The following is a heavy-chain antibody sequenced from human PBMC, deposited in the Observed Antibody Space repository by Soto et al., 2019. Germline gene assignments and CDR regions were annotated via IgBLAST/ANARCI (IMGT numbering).Heavy chain of an antibody. CDR3: AKDVPFYDFWSGYYTGPQYFDY. J-gene: IGHJ4*02. CDR1: GFTFSSYA. D-gene: IGHD3-3*01. CDR2: ISGSGGST. V-gene: IGHV3-23*01. Sequence: GGSLRLSCAASGFTFSSYAKSWVRQAPGKGLEWVSAISGSGGSTYYADSVKGRFTSSRDNSKNTLYLQMNSLRAEDTAVYYCAKDVPFYDFWSGYYTGPQYFDYWGQGTLVTVSS.